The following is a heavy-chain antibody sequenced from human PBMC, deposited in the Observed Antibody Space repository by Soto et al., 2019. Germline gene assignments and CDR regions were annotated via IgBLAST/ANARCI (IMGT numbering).Heavy chain of an antibody. CDR1: GFTFSSYG. Sequence: GGSLRLSCAASGFTFSSYGMHWVRQAPGKGLEWVAVISYDGSNKYYADSVKGRFTISRDNSKNTLYLQMNSLRAEDTAVYYCAKAEDPGGFDFYYYYMDVWGKGTTVTVSS. CDR2: ISYDGSNK. CDR3: AKAEDPGGFDFYYYYMDV. J-gene: IGHJ6*03. V-gene: IGHV3-30*18. D-gene: IGHD3-10*01.